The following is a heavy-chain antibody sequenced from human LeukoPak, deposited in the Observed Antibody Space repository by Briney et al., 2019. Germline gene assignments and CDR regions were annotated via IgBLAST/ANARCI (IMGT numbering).Heavy chain of an antibody. D-gene: IGHD4-23*01. CDR2: IWYDGSNK. V-gene: IGHV3-33*01. J-gene: IGHJ6*02. CDR1: GLTFSSYG. Sequence: GRSLRLSCAASGLTFSSYGMHWVRQPPGKGLEWVAVIWYDGSNKYCADSVKGRFTISRDNSKNTLYLQMNSLRADDTAVYYCARGPYYGGPGDYYYGMDVWGQGTTVTVSS. CDR3: ARGPYYGGPGDYYYGMDV.